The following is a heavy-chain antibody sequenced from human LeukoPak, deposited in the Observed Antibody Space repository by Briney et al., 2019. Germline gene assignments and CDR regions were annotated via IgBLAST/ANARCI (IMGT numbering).Heavy chain of an antibody. CDR3: ARPPSVTTAGYYFGY. CDR1: GFTFSDYY. V-gene: IGHV3-11*04. CDR2: IGSSGSPI. Sequence: PGGSLRLSCAASGFTFSDYYMSWIRQAPGKGLELVSYIGSSGSPIYYADSVRGRFTISRDNAKNSLYLQVNSLRAEDTAVYYCARPPSVTTAGYYFGYWGQGTLVTVSS. D-gene: IGHD4-17*01. J-gene: IGHJ4*02.